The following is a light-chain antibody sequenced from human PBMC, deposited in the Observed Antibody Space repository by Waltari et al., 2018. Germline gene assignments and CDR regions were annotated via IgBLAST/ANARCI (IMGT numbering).Light chain of an antibody. Sequence: EIVLTQSPGTLSLSLGERATVSCRASQSVSRALAWNQQKPGQAPRLLIYGASTRATCIPDRFSGSGSGTYFSLTISRLEPDDFAIYYCQHYLRLPVTFGQGTTVEI. V-gene: IGKV3-20*01. J-gene: IGKJ1*01. CDR2: GAS. CDR1: QSVSRA. CDR3: QHYLRLPVT.